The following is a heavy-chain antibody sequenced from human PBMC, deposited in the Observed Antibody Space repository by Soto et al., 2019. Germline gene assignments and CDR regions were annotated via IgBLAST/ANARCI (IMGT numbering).Heavy chain of an antibody. CDR1: GGTFSSYT. J-gene: IGHJ6*02. V-gene: IGHV1-69*12. Sequence: QVQLVQSGAEVKKPGSSVKVSCKASGGTFSSYTISWVRQAPGQGLEWMGGIIPIFGTANYAQKFQGRVTITADESTSTAYMELSSLRSEDTAVYYCAREGGSGSYRYYGMDVWGQGTTVSVSS. CDR2: IIPIFGTA. CDR3: AREGGSGSYRYYGMDV. D-gene: IGHD3-10*01.